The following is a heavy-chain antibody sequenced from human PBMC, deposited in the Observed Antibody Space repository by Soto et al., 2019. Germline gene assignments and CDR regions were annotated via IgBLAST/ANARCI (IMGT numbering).Heavy chain of an antibody. CDR1: GYTFTSYG. CDR2: ISAYNGNT. Sequence: EASVKVSCKASGYTFTSYGISWVRQAPGQVLEWMGWISAYNGNTNYAQKLQGRVTMTTDTSTSTAYMELRSLRSDDTAVYYCAREDEAGYYDFWSGYREWGQGTLVTVSS. J-gene: IGHJ4*02. D-gene: IGHD3-3*01. V-gene: IGHV1-18*04. CDR3: AREDEAGYYDFWSGYRE.